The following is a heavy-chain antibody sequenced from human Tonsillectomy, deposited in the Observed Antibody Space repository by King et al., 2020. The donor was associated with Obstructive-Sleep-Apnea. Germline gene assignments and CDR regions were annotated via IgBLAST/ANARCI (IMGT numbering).Heavy chain of an antibody. V-gene: IGHV1-2*02. CDR1: GYTFTGYY. D-gene: IGHD6-6*01. CDR3: AALEEDSSKHYFDY. J-gene: IGHJ4*02. Sequence: QLVQSGAEVKKPGASVKVSCKASGYTFTGYYMNWVRQAPGQGLEWMGWINPNSGGTNYAQKFQGRVTMTRDTSISTAYMEMSRLRSDDTAVYYCAALEEDSSKHYFDYWGQGTPVTVSS. CDR2: INPNSGGT.